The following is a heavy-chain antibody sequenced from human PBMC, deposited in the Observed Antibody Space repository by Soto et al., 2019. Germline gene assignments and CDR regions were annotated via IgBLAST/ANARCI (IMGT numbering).Heavy chain of an antibody. CDR1: GGSISSGGYY. CDR3: ARSVFP. Sequence: QVHLQESGPGLVMPSQTLSLTCTVSGGSISSGGYYWTWISQHPGKGLEWLGYIYYSGSTYYNPYLKSRVTIAVDTSKNQFSLKLSYVTAADTAVYYCARSVFPWGKGTLVTVSS. CDR2: IYYSGST. V-gene: IGHV4-31*03. J-gene: IGHJ5*02.